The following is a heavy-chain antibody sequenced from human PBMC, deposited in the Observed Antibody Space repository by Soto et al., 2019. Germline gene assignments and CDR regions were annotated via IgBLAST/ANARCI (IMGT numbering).Heavy chain of an antibody. D-gene: IGHD3-22*01. CDR1: GYSFAGYW. Sequence: GEFLKISCKGAGYSFAGYWITWVRQKPGKGLEWMGRIDPSASQTCYSPSFRGHVTISVTKSITTVFLQWSSLRASDTAMYYCARQIYDSDTGPNFQYYFDSWGQGTPVTVSS. CDR2: IDPSASQT. CDR3: ARQIYDSDTGPNFQYYFDS. J-gene: IGHJ4*02. V-gene: IGHV5-10-1*01.